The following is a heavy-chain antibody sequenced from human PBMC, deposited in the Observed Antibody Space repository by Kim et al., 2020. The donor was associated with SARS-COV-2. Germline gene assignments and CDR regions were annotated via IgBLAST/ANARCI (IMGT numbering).Heavy chain of an antibody. CDR2: ISSSGSTI. V-gene: IGHV3-11*01. J-gene: IGHJ4*02. CDR1: GFTFSDYY. Sequence: GGSLRLSCAASGFTFSDYYMSWIRQAPGKGLEWVSYISSSGSTIYYADSVKGRFTISRDNAKNSLYLQMNSLRAEDTAVYYCARDRAGELLPHDYFDYWGQGTLVTVSS. CDR3: ARDRAGELLPHDYFDY. D-gene: IGHD3-10*01.